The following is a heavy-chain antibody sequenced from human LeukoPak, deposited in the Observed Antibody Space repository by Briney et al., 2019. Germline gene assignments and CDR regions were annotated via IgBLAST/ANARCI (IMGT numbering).Heavy chain of an antibody. J-gene: IGHJ4*02. CDR3: ARDPEAFYYDSSGYNLGVDY. Sequence: ASVKVSCKASGYTFTSYGISWVRQAPGQGLEWMGWISAYNGNTNYAQKLQGKVTMTTDTSTSTAYMELRSLRSDDTAVYYCARDPEAFYYDSSGYNLGVDYWGQGTLVTVSS. V-gene: IGHV1-18*01. CDR1: GYTFTSYG. CDR2: ISAYNGNT. D-gene: IGHD3-22*01.